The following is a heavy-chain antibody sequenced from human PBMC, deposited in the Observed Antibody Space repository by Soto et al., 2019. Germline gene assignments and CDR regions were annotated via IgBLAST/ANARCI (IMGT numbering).Heavy chain of an antibody. CDR3: ARAQGDYYGDHDKIDYNWFDP. CDR2: IYYSGST. J-gene: IGHJ5*02. Sequence: TLSLTCTVSGGSISSGGYYWSWIRQHPGKGLEWIGYIYYSGSTYYNPSLKSRVTISVDTSKNQFSLKLSSVTAADTAVYYCARAQGDYYGDHDKIDYNWFDPWGQGTLVTVSS. D-gene: IGHD4-17*01. CDR1: GGSISSGGYY. V-gene: IGHV4-31*03.